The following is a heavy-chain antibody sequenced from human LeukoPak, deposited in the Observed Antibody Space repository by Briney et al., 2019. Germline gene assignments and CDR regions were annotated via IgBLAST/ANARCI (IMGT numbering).Heavy chain of an antibody. CDR3: ARDPPPNYGSGSYRGVY. Sequence: PGGSLRLSCAASGFTFSSYWMSWVRQAPGKGPEWVANIKQDGSEKYYVDSVKGRFTISRDNAKNSLYLQMNSLRAEDTAVYYCARDPPPNYGSGSYRGVYWGQGTLVTVSS. CDR1: GFTFSSYW. V-gene: IGHV3-7*01. D-gene: IGHD3-10*01. CDR2: IKQDGSEK. J-gene: IGHJ4*02.